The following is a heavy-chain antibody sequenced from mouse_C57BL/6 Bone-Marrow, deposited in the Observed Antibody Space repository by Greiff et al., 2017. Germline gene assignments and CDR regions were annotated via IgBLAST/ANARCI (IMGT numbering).Heavy chain of an antibody. CDR1: GYSFTGYY. CDR3: ATRDY. CDR2: INPSTGGT. J-gene: IGHJ3*01. V-gene: IGHV1-42*01. Sequence: VQLKRSGPELVKPGASVKISCKASGYSFTGYYMNWVKQSPEKSLEWIGEINPSTGGTTYNQKFKAKATLTVDKSSSTAYMQLKSLTSEDSAVYYCATRDYWGQGTLVTVSA.